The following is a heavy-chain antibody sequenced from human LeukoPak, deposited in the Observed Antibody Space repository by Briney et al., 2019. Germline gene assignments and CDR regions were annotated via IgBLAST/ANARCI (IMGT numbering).Heavy chain of an antibody. J-gene: IGHJ4*02. V-gene: IGHV4-38-2*02. Sequence: PPETPSLTSTVPVYSISSGYYWGWFRQPPGEGLKGIGRFYHGGSTYYNPSLKSRVTISVDTSKNQFSLKLSSVTAADTAVYYCARVRTIFGVVIISPRVDYWGQGTLVTVSS. D-gene: IGHD3-3*01. CDR2: FYHGGST. CDR3: ARVRTIFGVVIISPRVDY. CDR1: VYSISSGYY.